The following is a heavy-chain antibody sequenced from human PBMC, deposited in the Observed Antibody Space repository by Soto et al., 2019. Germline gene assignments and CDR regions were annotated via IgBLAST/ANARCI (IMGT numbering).Heavy chain of an antibody. J-gene: IGHJ3*02. V-gene: IGHV4-34*01. CDR2: INHSGST. Sequence: SETLSLTCAVYGGSFSGYYWSWIRQPPGKGLEWIGEINHSGSTNYSPSLKSRVTISVDTSKNQFCLKLSSVTAADTAVYYCARGGVNIVATISGDAFDIWGQGTMVTVSS. D-gene: IGHD5-12*01. CDR1: GGSFSGYY. CDR3: ARGGVNIVATISGDAFDI.